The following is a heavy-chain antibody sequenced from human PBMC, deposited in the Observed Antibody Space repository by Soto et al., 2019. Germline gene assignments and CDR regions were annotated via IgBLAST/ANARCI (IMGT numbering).Heavy chain of an antibody. D-gene: IGHD3-3*01. Sequence: PSETLSLTCGVSGYSISSGYFWVWIRQPPGKGLEWMGSIYYTGSTYYNPSLLTRITISVDTSKNQFSLKLSSVTAADTALYYCAREYYDFWSGEYHNGTDVWGTVPTVTVSS. CDR3: AREYYDFWSGEYHNGTDV. CDR1: GYSISSGYF. V-gene: IGHV4-38-2*02. J-gene: IGHJ6*04. CDR2: IYYTGST.